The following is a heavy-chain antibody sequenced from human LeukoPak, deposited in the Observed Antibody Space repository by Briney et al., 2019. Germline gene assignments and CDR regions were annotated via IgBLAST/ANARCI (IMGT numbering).Heavy chain of an antibody. CDR1: GFTFSSYA. Sequence: PGGSLRLSCAASGFTFSSYAMSWVRQAPGKGLEWVSAISGSGGSTYYADSVKGRFTISGDNSKNTLYLQMNSLRAEDMAVYYCAKDPYDYVWGSYRYLGPVFDYWGQGTLVTVSS. J-gene: IGHJ4*02. CDR2: ISGSGGST. V-gene: IGHV3-23*01. D-gene: IGHD3-16*02. CDR3: AKDPYDYVWGSYRYLGPVFDY.